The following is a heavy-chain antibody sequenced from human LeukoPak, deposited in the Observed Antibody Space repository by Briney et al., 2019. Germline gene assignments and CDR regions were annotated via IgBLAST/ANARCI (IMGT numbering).Heavy chain of an antibody. CDR2: INTNSGGT. Sequence: ASVKVSCKASGYTFTDYYMHWVRQAPGQGLEWMGWINTNSGGTNYAQKFQGRVTMTRDTSISTAYMELSRLRSDDTAVYYWARVRYYDNSGYYNWFDPWGQGTLVTVSS. CDR1: GYTFTDYY. V-gene: IGHV1-2*02. CDR3: ARVRYYDNSGYYNWFDP. D-gene: IGHD3-22*01. J-gene: IGHJ5*02.